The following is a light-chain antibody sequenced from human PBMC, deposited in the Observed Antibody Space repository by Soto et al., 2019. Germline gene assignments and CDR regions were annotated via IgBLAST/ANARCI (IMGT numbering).Light chain of an antibody. V-gene: IGLV2-14*01. Sequence: QSALTQPASVSGSPGQSITISCTGTSSDVGGYNYVSWYQQHPGKAPKLMIYEVSNRPSGVSNRFSGSKSGNTASLTIAGLQAEDEADYYCSSYTSSSTLXVXXTXTKVXVL. CDR1: SSDVGGYNY. CDR2: EVS. CDR3: SSYTSSSTLXV. J-gene: IGLJ1*01.